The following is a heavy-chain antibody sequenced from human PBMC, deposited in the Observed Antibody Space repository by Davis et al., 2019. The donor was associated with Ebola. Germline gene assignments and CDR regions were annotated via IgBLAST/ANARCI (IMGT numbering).Heavy chain of an antibody. V-gene: IGHV3-48*02. CDR2: SSTTISTT. J-gene: IGHJ4*02. D-gene: IGHD2-8*01. CDR3: ARGGCGNGVCTRDFDY. CDR1: GFSFSIYG. Sequence: GESLKISCAASGFSFSIYGMNWVRQAPGKGLEWVSYSSTTISTTYYADSVKGRFTMSRDNGKNSVYLQMSSLRDEDTAVYYCARGGCGNGVCTRDFDYWGQGTLVTVSS.